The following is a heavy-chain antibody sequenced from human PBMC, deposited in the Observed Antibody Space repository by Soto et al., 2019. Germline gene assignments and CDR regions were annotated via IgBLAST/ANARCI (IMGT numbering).Heavy chain of an antibody. CDR2: IIPIFGTA. CDR1: GGTFSSYA. Sequence: SVKVSCKASGGTFSSYAISWVRQAPGQGLEWMGGIIPIFGTANYAQKFQGRVTITADESTSTAYMELSSLRSEDTAVYYCARDESREYSSSPYYGMDVWGQGTTVTVSS. J-gene: IGHJ6*02. V-gene: IGHV1-69*13. CDR3: ARDESREYSSSPYYGMDV. D-gene: IGHD6-6*01.